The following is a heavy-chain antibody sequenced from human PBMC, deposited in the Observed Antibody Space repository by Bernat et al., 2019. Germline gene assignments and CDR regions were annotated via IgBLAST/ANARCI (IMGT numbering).Heavy chain of an antibody. D-gene: IGHD5-18*01. V-gene: IGHV4-34*01. CDR2: INHSGST. CDR3: ARGLGLLKYSYGSS. J-gene: IGHJ4*02. Sequence: QVQLQQWGAGLLKPSETLSLTCAVYGGSFSGYYWSWIRQPPGKGLEWIGEINHSGSTNYNPSLKSRVTISVDTSKNQFSLTLSSVTAADTAVYYCARGLGLLKYSYGSSWGQGTLVTVSS. CDR1: GGSFSGYY.